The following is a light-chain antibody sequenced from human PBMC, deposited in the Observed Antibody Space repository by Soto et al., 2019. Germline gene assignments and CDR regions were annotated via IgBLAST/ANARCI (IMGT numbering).Light chain of an antibody. V-gene: IGKV3-15*01. CDR1: QSINSN. Sequence: VMTQSPATLSVSPGERATLSCTASQSINSNLAWYQQRPGQAPRLLIYGASTRATGIPARFSGSGPGTEFTLTISSLQSEDFAVYYCQQYNNWWTFGQGTKVEIK. CDR2: GAS. CDR3: QQYNNWWT. J-gene: IGKJ1*01.